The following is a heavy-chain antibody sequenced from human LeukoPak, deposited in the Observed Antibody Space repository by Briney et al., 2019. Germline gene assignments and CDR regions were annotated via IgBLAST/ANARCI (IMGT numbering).Heavy chain of an antibody. J-gene: IGHJ4*02. V-gene: IGHV3-30*04. Sequence: GRSLRLSCAASGFTFSSYAMHWVRQAPGKGLEWVAVISYDGSNKYYADSVKGRFTISRDNSKNTLYLQMNSLRAEDTAVYYCADDSSGWYHFDYWGQGTLVTVSS. CDR1: GFTFSSYA. CDR2: ISYDGSNK. CDR3: ADDSSGWYHFDY. D-gene: IGHD6-19*01.